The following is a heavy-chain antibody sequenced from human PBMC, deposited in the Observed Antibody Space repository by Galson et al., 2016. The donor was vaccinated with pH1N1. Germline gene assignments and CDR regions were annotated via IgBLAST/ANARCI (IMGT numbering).Heavy chain of an antibody. V-gene: IGHV1-69*02. D-gene: IGHD6-13*01. CDR1: GGTFSSYT. CDR3: ARSAAAVGNAFDM. CDR2: ILPILGIA. Sequence: SVKVSCKASGGTFSSYTINWVRQAPGQGLEWMGRILPILGIANYAQKFQGRVTITADKSTSTAYMEVISLRSDDTAAYYCARSAAAVGNAFDMWGQGTKVTVSS. J-gene: IGHJ3*02.